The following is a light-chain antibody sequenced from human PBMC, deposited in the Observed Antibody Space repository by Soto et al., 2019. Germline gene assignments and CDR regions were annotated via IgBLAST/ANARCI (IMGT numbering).Light chain of an antibody. CDR2: EVS. J-gene: IGLJ2*01. CDR3: RSYAGSNTVV. Sequence: QLVLTQPPSASGSPGQSVTISCTGTSSDVGGYHYVSWYQQHPGKAPKLMIYEVSKRPSGVPDRFSGSKSGNTASLTVSGLEAEDDADYYCRSYAGSNTVVFGGGTQLTVL. CDR1: SSDVGGYHY. V-gene: IGLV2-8*01.